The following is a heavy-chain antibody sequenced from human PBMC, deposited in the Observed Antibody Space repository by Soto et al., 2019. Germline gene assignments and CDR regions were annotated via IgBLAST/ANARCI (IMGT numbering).Heavy chain of an antibody. V-gene: IGHV1-18*01. D-gene: IGHD1-26*01. CDR2: ISAYNGNT. J-gene: IGHJ5*02. Sequence: GASVKVSCKASGYTFTSYGISWVRQAPGQGLEWMGWISAYNGNTNYAQKLQGRVTMTTDTSTSTAYMELRSLRSDDTAVYYCARGDYSGSYGRTTPDNRFDPWGQGTLVTVSS. CDR3: ARGDYSGSYGRTTPDNRFDP. CDR1: GYTFTSYG.